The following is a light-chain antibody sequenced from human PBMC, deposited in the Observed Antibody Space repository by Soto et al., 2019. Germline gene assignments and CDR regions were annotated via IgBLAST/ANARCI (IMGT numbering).Light chain of an antibody. J-gene: IGKJ1*01. CDR1: QSMSSR. CDR3: QEYNTYSRT. CDR2: DAS. V-gene: IGKV1-5*01. Sequence: DIQMTQSPSALSASVGDGVTITCRASQSMSSRLAWYQQKPGKAPKVLIYDASTLETGVPSRFGGSGYGTEFTLTISSLQPDDFAIYYCQEYNTYSRTFGQGTRVEIK.